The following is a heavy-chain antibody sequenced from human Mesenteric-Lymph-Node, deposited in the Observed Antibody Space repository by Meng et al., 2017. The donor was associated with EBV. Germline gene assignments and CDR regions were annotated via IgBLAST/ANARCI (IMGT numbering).Heavy chain of an antibody. V-gene: IGHV1-2*06. CDR1: GYTFIAYY. CDR3: VRDHRTLTGSLDP. Sequence: QVQLVQSGAGGKKPGASVKVSCKASGYTFIAYYMHWVRQAPGQGLEWMGRINPNSGGTNYAEKFQDRVTMTRDTSISTVYMELSGLRSDDTAVYYCVRDHRTLTGSLDPWGQGTLVTVSS. J-gene: IGHJ5*02. CDR2: INPNSGGT. D-gene: IGHD3-9*01.